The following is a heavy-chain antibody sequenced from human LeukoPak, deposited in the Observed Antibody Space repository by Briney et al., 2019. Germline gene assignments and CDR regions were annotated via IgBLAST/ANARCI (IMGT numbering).Heavy chain of an antibody. Sequence: SETLSLTCTVSGGSISSYYWSWIRQPPGKGREGTGDVYYSVITNYNPSLKSPVTISVDMSKNLFSLNLSSVTAPDTAGYYCARYKDDWPIDAFDMWGQGTMVTVSS. CDR2: VYYSVIT. CDR3: ARYKDDWPIDAFDM. V-gene: IGHV4-59*08. J-gene: IGHJ3*02. CDR1: GGSISSYY. D-gene: IGHD3-9*01.